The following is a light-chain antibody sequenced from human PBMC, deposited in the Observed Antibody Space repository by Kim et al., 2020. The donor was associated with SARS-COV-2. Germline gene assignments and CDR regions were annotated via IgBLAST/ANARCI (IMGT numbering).Light chain of an antibody. CDR2: DAS. V-gene: IGKV3-20*01. CDR1: QSVRSTY. Sequence: EIVLTQSPGTLSLSPGERATLSCRASQSVRSTYLAWYQQKPGQAPRLLIYDASSRATGIPDRFSGSRSGTDFTLTISRLEPEDFAVYYCQYYDTSPLPFGGGTKVDIK. CDR3: QYYDTSPLP. J-gene: IGKJ4*01.